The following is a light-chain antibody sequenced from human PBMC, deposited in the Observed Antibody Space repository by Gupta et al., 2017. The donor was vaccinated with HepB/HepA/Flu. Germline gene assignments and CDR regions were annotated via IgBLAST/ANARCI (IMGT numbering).Light chain of an antibody. V-gene: IGLV8-61*01. Sequence: QTVVTQEPSFSVSPGGTDTLTCGLSSGSVSTSYYPSWYQQTPGQAPRTLIYSTNTRSSGVPDRFSGSILGNKAALTITGAQADDESDYYCVLYMGSGISLFGGGTKLTVL. CDR1: SGSVSTSYY. CDR2: STN. J-gene: IGLJ2*01. CDR3: VLYMGSGISL.